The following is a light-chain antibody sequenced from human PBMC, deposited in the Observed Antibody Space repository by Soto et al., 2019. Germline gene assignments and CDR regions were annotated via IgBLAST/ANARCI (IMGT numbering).Light chain of an antibody. J-gene: IGKJ5*01. Sequence: ESVLAQSPGTLSLYPRERATLSCRASQSISSSLAWYQQKPGLAPTLLISDASNRASGVPDRFTGGGSGTDFSLTILRLEPEDFTLYYYHQEGSAWLTFGQGTRVDIK. CDR3: HQEGSAWLT. CDR1: QSISSS. V-gene: IGKV3-20*01. CDR2: DAS.